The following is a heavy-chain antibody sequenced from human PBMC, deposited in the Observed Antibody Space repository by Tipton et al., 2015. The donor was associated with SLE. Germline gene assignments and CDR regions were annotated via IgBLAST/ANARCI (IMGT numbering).Heavy chain of an antibody. V-gene: IGHV3-30*02. CDR2: IRYDGTNQ. D-gene: IGHD3-22*01. CDR1: GFSFSYFG. J-gene: IGHJ3*01. Sequence: GSLRLSCAASGFSFSYFGMHWVRQAPGKGLEWVTFIRYDGTNQYYADSVKGRFTISRDDSKNTVYLQMNSLRTEDTAVYYCARADYYDHVGEPWGQGTMVTVSS. CDR3: ARADYYDHVGEP.